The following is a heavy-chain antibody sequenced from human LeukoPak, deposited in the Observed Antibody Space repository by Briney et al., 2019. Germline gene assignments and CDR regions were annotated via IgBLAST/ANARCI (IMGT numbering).Heavy chain of an antibody. J-gene: IGHJ6*02. V-gene: IGHV4-34*01. Sequence: PSETLSLTCAVYGGSFSGYYWSWIRQPPGKGLEWIGSIYYSGSTYYNPSLKSRVTISVDTSKNQFSLKLSSVTAADTAVYYCATLPPPGITGTPRYYYYYYGMDVWGQGTTVTVSS. CDR2: IYYSGST. CDR3: ATLPPPGITGTPRYYYYYYGMDV. D-gene: IGHD1-20*01. CDR1: GGSFSGYY.